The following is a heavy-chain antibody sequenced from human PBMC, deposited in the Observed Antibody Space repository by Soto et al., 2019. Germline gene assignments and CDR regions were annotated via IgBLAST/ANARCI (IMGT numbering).Heavy chain of an antibody. V-gene: IGHV3-30*18. CDR2: ISYDGRNK. J-gene: IGHJ6*02. D-gene: IGHD4-17*01. CDR1: GFTFSSYG. Sequence: QVQLVESGGGVVQPGRSLRLSCAASGFTFSSYGMHWVRQAPGKGLEWVAVISYDGRNKYYADSVKGRFTISRDNSKNTLYLQMNSLRAEDTAVYYCAKAQPTDYYYGMAVWGQGTTITVSS. CDR3: AKAQPTDYYYGMAV.